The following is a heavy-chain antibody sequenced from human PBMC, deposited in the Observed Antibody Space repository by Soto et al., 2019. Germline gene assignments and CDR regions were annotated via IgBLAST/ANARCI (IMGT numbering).Heavy chain of an antibody. CDR3: ARHSGNTSPRGLVWEY. D-gene: IGHD3-16*01. J-gene: IGHJ4*02. CDR2: IYPGDSDT. CDR1: GYSFTNYW. V-gene: IGHV5-51*01. Sequence: GESLKISCNGSGYSFTNYWIGWVRQMPGKGLEWMGIIYPGDSDTRYMPSFRGQVTISVDKSISTAYLQWSSLKASDTAMYFCARHSGNTSPRGLVWEYWGPGTLVTVSS.